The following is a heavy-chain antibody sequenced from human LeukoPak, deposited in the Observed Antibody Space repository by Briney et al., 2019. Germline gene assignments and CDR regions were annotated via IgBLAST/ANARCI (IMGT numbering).Heavy chain of an antibody. CDR2: IYYSGST. V-gene: IGHV4-39*07. J-gene: IGHJ4*02. CDR1: GGSISSSSYY. D-gene: IGHD1-26*01. CDR3: ARVNSGSYQGLNFDY. Sequence: ASETLSLTCTVSGGSISSSSYYWGWIRQPPGKGLEWIGSIYYSGSTNYNPSLKSRVTISVDTSKNQFSLKLSSVTAADTAVYYRARVNSGSYQGLNFDYWGQGTLVAVSS.